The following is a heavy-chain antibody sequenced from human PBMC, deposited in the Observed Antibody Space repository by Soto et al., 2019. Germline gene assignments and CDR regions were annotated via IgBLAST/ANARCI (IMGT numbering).Heavy chain of an antibody. V-gene: IGHV1-58*01. Sequence: SVKVSCKASGFTFTSSAVQWVRQARGQRLEWIGWIVVGSGNTNYAQKFQERVTITRDMSTSTAYMELSSLRSEDTAVYYCAAGESELRFLEWLPYYYYYGMDVWGQGTTVTVS. J-gene: IGHJ6*02. CDR3: AAGESELRFLEWLPYYYYYGMDV. D-gene: IGHD3-3*01. CDR1: GFTFTSSA. CDR2: IVVGSGNT.